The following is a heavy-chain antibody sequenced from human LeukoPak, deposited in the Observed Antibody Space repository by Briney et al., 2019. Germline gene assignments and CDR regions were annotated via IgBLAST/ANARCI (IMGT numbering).Heavy chain of an antibody. CDR1: GYTFTCYY. CDR3: ARAMGRIVVVPAAIKEAFDI. V-gene: IGHV1-2*06. J-gene: IGHJ3*02. Sequence: ASVKVSCKASGYTFTCYYMHWVRQAPGQGLEWMGRINPNSGGTNYAQKFQGRVTMTRDTSISTAYMELSRLRSDDTAVYYCARAMGRIVVVPAAIKEAFDIWGQGTMVTVSS. CDR2: INPNSGGT. D-gene: IGHD2-2*01.